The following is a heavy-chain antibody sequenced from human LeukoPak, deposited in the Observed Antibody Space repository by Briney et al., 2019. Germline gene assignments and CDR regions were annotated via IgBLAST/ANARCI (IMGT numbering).Heavy chain of an antibody. V-gene: IGHV4-59*01. CDR1: GGSISSYY. Sequence: SETLSLTCTVSGGSISSYYWSWIRQPPGKGLEWIGYIYYSGSTNYNPSLKSRVTISEDTSKNQFSLKLSSVTAADTAVYYCAREMATITSAAYFDYWGQGTLVTVSS. D-gene: IGHD5-24*01. CDR3: AREMATITSAAYFDY. J-gene: IGHJ4*02. CDR2: IYYSGST.